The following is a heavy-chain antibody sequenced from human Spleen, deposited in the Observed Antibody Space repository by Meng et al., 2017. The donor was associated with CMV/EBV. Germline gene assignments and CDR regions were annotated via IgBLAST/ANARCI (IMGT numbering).Heavy chain of an antibody. CDR1: GFTFSSYA. Sequence: GESLKISCAASGFTFSSYAMHWVRQAPGKGLEWVAFIRYDGSNKHYADSVKGRFTISRDNSKNTLYLQMNSLRVEDTAVYYCARGGCGGDCYFWYFDLWGRGTLVTVSS. CDR2: IRYDGSNK. J-gene: IGHJ2*01. V-gene: IGHV3-30*02. D-gene: IGHD2-21*01. CDR3: ARGGCGGDCYFWYFDL.